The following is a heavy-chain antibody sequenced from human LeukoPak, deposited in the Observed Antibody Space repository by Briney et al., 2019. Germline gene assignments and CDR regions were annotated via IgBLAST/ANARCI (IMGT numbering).Heavy chain of an antibody. Sequence: SETLSLTCTVSGGSLSSYYWSWIRQPAGKGLEWIGRIYTSGSTNYNPSLKSRVTISVDKSKNQFSLKLSSVTAADTAVYYCARVGSSSSFYYYYYMDVWGKGTTVTVSS. CDR1: GGSLSSYY. D-gene: IGHD6-6*01. J-gene: IGHJ6*03. V-gene: IGHV4-4*07. CDR2: IYTSGST. CDR3: ARVGSSSSFYYYYYMDV.